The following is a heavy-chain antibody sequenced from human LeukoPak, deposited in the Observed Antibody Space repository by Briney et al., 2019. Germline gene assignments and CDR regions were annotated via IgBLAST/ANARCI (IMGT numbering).Heavy chain of an antibody. CDR2: ISGSGYST. J-gene: IGHJ4*02. D-gene: IGHD6-19*01. CDR3: AKDTEVSVAGHYFDY. Sequence: GGSLRLSCAASGFTFSSYAMSWVRQAPGEGLEWVSAISGSGYSTNYPDSVKGRFTISGDNSKNTLHLQMNGLRAEDTAVYYCAKDTEVSVAGHYFDYWGQGTLVTVSS. CDR1: GFTFSSYA. V-gene: IGHV3-23*01.